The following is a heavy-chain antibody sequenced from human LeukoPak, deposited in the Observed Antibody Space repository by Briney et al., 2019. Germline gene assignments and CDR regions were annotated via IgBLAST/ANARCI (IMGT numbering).Heavy chain of an antibody. D-gene: IGHD3-10*01. Sequence: GESLKITCKGSGYSFTSYWIGWVRQMPGKGLEWMGIIYPGDSDTRYSPSFQGQVTISADKSISTAYLQWSSLKASDTAMYYCARLYYGSGSYSWYYYYYMDVWGKGTTVTVSS. J-gene: IGHJ6*03. CDR2: IYPGDSDT. CDR1: GYSFTSYW. V-gene: IGHV5-51*01. CDR3: ARLYYGSGSYSWYYYYYMDV.